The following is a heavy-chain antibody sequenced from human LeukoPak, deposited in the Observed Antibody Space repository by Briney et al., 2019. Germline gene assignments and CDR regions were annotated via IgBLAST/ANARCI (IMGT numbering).Heavy chain of an antibody. V-gene: IGHV3-43D*03. CDR1: GFTFDDYA. J-gene: IGHJ6*04. D-gene: IGHD3-10*02. CDR2: ITWDGLTT. Sequence: PGGSLRLSCAASGFTFDDYAMHWVRQAPGKGLEWVSLITWDGLTTYYADSVKGRFIISRDNNKNSLYLQMNSLRAEDTAVYYCAELGITMIGGVWGKGTTVTISS. CDR3: AELGITMIGGV.